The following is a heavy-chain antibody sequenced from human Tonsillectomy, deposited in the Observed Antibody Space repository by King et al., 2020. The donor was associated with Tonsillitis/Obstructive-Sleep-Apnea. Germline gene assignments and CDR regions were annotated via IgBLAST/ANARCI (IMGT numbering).Heavy chain of an antibody. CDR3: ARRRIAAAVNYYYYGMDV. CDR1: GGSISSYY. Sequence: QLQESGPGLVKPSETLSLTCTVSGGSISSYYWSWIRQPPGKGLEWIGYIYYSGSTNYNPSLKSRVTISVDTTKNQFSLKLSSVTAADPAVYYCARRRIAAAVNYYYYGMDVWGQGTTVTVSS. J-gene: IGHJ6*02. D-gene: IGHD6-13*01. CDR2: IYYSGST. V-gene: IGHV4-59*08.